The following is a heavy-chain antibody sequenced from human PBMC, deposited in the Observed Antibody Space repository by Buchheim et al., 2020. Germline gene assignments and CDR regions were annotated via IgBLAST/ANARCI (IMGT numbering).Heavy chain of an antibody. CDR1: GGSVNGYF. D-gene: IGHD2-8*02. J-gene: IGHJ5*02. CDR3: ARGLTGGLSPFDP. V-gene: IGHV4-59*02. Sequence: QVQLQESGPELVKPSETLSLTCNVSGGSVNGYFWSWIRQPPGKGLEWIGCVSYSGSTHYNPSLESRVTISVDTSKNQFSLKLTYVTAADTAVYYCARGLTGGLSPFDPWGQGTL. CDR2: VSYSGST.